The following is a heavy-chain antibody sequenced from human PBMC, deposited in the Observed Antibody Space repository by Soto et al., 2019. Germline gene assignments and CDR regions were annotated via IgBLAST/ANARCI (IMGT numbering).Heavy chain of an antibody. Sequence: SETLCLTCSVASGSISTSGYYWGWIRQPPGTGLEWIGGISYSGSTYYNPSLKSRLTISVDTSKNHFSLKLTSVTAADTAVYFCARRGSRLSVAVAAFDYWSQGALVTVSS. CDR2: ISYSGST. J-gene: IGHJ4*02. D-gene: IGHD6-19*01. CDR3: ARRGSRLSVAVAAFDY. V-gene: IGHV4-39*02. CDR1: SGSISTSGYY.